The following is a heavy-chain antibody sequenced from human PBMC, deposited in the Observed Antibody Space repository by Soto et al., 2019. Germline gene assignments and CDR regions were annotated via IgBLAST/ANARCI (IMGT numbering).Heavy chain of an antibody. CDR2: IWYDGSNK. Sequence: QVQLVESGGGVVQPGRSLRLSCAASGFTFSSYGMHWVRQAPGKGLEWVAVIWYDGSNKYYADSVKGRFTISRDNSKNTLYLQMNSLRAEDTAVYYCARDMYSKVAGIFDYWGQGTLVTVSS. V-gene: IGHV3-33*01. CDR3: ARDMYSKVAGIFDY. D-gene: IGHD6-19*01. CDR1: GFTFSSYG. J-gene: IGHJ4*02.